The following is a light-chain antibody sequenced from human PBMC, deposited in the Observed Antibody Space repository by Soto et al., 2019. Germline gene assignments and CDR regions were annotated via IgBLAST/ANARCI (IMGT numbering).Light chain of an antibody. V-gene: IGKV3-15*01. J-gene: IGKJ1*01. CDR2: GAS. CDR3: QQYNHWWT. CDR1: QSVSTN. Sequence: EIVMTQSPATLSVSPGERATLSCRASQSVSTNLVWYQQKPGQAPRLLIYGASTRATGVPGRFSGTGSGTEFTLPISSLQSEDSAVYYCQQYNHWWTFGQGTKVEI.